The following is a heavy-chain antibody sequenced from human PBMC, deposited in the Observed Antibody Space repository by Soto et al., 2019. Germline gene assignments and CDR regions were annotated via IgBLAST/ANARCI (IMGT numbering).Heavy chain of an antibody. V-gene: IGHV3-53*01. CDR3: ASWHLQEHAYDV. Sequence: DVQLVESGGGLIQPGGSLRPSCAAFGLTVSGKKYMAWVRQAPGKGLEWVSGLYDVDGTYYADSVKGRFTTSGDSSKTIVYLQMDSLRPDDTAVYYCASWHLQEHAYDVWGQGTTVTVSS. CDR2: LYDVDGT. D-gene: IGHD4-4*01. CDR1: GLTVSGKKY. J-gene: IGHJ3*01.